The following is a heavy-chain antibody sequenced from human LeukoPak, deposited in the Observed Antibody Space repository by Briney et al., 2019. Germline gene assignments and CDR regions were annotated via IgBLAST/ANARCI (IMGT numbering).Heavy chain of an antibody. CDR2: INPRGDFT. Sequence: ASVEVSCKASGGTFSSYAISWVRQPPGQGREWMGIINPRGDFTNYAQKFQGRVTMTRDTSTSTVYMQLSSLRSDDTAVYYRARDNSHINSGTYYRWFAPWGQGTLVSVSS. CDR1: GGTFSSYA. J-gene: IGHJ5*02. CDR3: ARDNSHINSGTYYRWFAP. D-gene: IGHD3-22*01. V-gene: IGHV1-46*01.